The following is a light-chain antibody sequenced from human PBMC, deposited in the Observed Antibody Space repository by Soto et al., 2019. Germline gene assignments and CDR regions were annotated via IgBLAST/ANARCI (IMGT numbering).Light chain of an antibody. J-gene: IGKJ2*01. CDR1: LGIGGN. CDR2: GAS. Sequence: EVVMTQSPATLSVSPGERSTRSCRSSLGIGGNLAWYQQKPGQAPRLLIYGASTRATGIPATFSGSGSGTEFTLTISSLQSEDVAVYYCQQYNNWPPYTFGQGTKVDIK. V-gene: IGKV3-15*01. CDR3: QQYNNWPPYT.